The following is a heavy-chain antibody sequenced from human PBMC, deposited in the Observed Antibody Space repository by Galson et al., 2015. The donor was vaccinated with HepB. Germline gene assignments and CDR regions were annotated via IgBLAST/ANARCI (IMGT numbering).Heavy chain of an antibody. J-gene: IGHJ4*02. V-gene: IGHV3-30-3*01. CDR3: ATWAGESSDWSGPFDY. D-gene: IGHD6-19*01. Sequence: SLRLSCAASGFTFSTHSLHWVRQAPGKGLEWVARTSSDGGTKYYADSVKGRFIISRDNSKNTLYLQMNSLRDEDTAVYYCATWAGESSDWSGPFDYWGQGTPVTISS. CDR1: GFTFSTHS. CDR2: TSSDGGTK.